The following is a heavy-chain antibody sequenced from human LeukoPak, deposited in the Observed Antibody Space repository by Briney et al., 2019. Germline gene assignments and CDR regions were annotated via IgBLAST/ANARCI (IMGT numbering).Heavy chain of an antibody. CDR2: IYYSGST. CDR3: ARAGGCGGDCFRHYNWFDP. J-gene: IGHJ5*02. D-gene: IGHD2-21*02. Sequence: SETLSLTCAVSGVSISSRTYYWGWIRQPPGKGLEWIGYIYYSGSTYYNPSLKSRVTISVDTSKNQFSLKLSSVTAADTAVYYCARAGGCGGDCFRHYNWFDPWGQGTLVTVSS. V-gene: IGHV4-31*11. CDR1: GVSISSRTYY.